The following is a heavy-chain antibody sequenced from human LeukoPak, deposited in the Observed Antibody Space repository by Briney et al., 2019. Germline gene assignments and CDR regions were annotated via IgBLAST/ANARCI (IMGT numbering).Heavy chain of an antibody. V-gene: IGHV4-59*01. D-gene: IGHD5-24*01. CDR1: GGSISSYY. Sequence: ASETLSLTCTVSGGSISSYYWSWIRQPPGKGLEWIGYIYYSGSTNYNPSLKSRVTISVDTSKNQFSLELSSVTAADTAVYYCARDNVASGMATEEWGQGTLVTVSS. CDR3: ARDNVASGMATEE. CDR2: IYYSGST. J-gene: IGHJ4*02.